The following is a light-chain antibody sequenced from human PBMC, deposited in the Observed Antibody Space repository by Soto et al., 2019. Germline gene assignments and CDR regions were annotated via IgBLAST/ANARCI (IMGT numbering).Light chain of an antibody. V-gene: IGLV3-21*02. Sequence: SYELTQPPSVSVAPGQTARITCGGDKIGSKIVHWYRQRPGQAPVAVVFDASDRPSGIPDRISASRSGDTATLTISRVDAGDEADYYCQVWASTDEFFVFGSVTKVTVL. CDR1: KIGSKI. CDR2: DAS. CDR3: QVWASTDEFFV. J-gene: IGLJ1*01.